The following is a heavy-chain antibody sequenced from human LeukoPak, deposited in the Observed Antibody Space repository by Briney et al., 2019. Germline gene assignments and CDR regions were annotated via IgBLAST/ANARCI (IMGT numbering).Heavy chain of an antibody. CDR3: ARGQSVGATLHY. V-gene: IGHV1-46*01. CDR2: INPSGGST. CDR1: GYTFTSYY. J-gene: IGHJ4*02. Sequence: ASVSVSCRASGYTFTSYYMHWVRQARGQGLEWMGIINPSGGSTSYAQNLQGRATMTRHMSTSTEYMDLSSLRSEDTAVYYCARGQSVGATLHYWGQGTLVTVSS. D-gene: IGHD1-26*01.